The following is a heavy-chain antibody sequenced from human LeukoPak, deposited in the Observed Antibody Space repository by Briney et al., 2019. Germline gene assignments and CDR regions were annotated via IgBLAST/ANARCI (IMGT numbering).Heavy chain of an antibody. J-gene: IGHJ3*02. CDR1: GGSFSGYY. CDR2: INHSGST. Sequence: SETLSLTCAVYGGSFSGYYWSWIRQPPGKGLEWIGEINHSGSTNYNPSLKSRVTISVDTSKNQFSLKLSSVTAADTAVYYCARRGDLEAFDIWGQGTMVTVSS. D-gene: IGHD7-27*01. V-gene: IGHV4-34*01. CDR3: ARRGDLEAFDI.